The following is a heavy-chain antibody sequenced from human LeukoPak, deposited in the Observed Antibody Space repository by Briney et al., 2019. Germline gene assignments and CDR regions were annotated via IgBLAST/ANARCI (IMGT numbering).Heavy chain of an antibody. Sequence: GASVKVSCKASGYTFTSYGISWVRQAPGQGLEWMGWISAYNGNTNYAQKLQGRVTMTTDTSTSTAYMELRSLRSDDTAVYYCARDGPYIVATDYFDYWGQGTLVTVSS. CDR2: ISAYNGNT. CDR3: ARDGPYIVATDYFDY. J-gene: IGHJ4*02. V-gene: IGHV1-18*01. D-gene: IGHD5-12*01. CDR1: GYTFTSYG.